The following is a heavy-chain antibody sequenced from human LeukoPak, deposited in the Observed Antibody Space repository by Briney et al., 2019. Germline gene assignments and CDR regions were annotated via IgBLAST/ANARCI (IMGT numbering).Heavy chain of an antibody. D-gene: IGHD1-7*01. Sequence: GGSLRLSCTVSGFTLSSYEMSWIRQAPGKGLEWVSSIDYDGGSGHYADSVKGRFTISRDNSKNTLYLQMNSLRAEDTAVYYCAAGTPIDGWQGSIDYWGQGTLVTVSS. J-gene: IGHJ4*02. CDR3: AAGTPIDGWQGSIDY. CDR2: IDYDGGSG. V-gene: IGHV3-NL1*01. CDR1: GFTLSSYE.